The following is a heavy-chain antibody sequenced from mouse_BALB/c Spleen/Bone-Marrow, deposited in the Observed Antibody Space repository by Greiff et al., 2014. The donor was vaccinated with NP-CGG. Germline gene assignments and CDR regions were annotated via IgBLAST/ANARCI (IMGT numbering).Heavy chain of an antibody. V-gene: IGHV1S81*02. CDR3: TRSDGYYVPHWYFDV. CDR1: GYTFTSYY. J-gene: IGHJ1*01. D-gene: IGHD2-3*01. CDR2: INPSNGGT. Sequence: QVHVKQSGAELVKPGASVKLSCKASGYTFTSYYMYWVKQRPGQGLEWIGEINPSNGGTNFNEKFKSKATLTVDKYSSTAYMQLTNLTSEDSAVYYCTRSDGYYVPHWYFDVWGAGTTVTVSS.